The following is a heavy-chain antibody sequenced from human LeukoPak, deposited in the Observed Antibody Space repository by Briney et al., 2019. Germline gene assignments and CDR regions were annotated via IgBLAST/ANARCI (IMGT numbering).Heavy chain of an antibody. CDR2: IYYSGST. V-gene: IGHV4-39*01. CDR1: GGSISSSSYY. J-gene: IGHJ4*02. CDR3: ARGNSGYYSYYFDY. Sequence: SETLSLTCTVSGGSISSSSYYWGWIRQPPGKGLEWIGTIYYSGSTYYNPSLKSRVTIFVDTSKNQFSLKLNSVTATDTAVYYCARGNSGYYSYYFDYWGQGTLVTVSS. D-gene: IGHD3-22*01.